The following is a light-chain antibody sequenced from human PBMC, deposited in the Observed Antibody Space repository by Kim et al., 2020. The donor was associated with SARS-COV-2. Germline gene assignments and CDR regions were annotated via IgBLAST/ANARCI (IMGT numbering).Light chain of an antibody. J-gene: IGKJ4*01. CDR3: LQYNDYPLT. CDR1: HRFSTW. V-gene: IGKV1-5*03. Sequence: DIQITQSPSTLSASVGDRVTITCRASHRFSTWLAWYQQKPGKAPKLLIYRTSSLESGVPSRFSGSGSGTEFTLTISSLQPDDFASYFCLQYNDYPLTFGGGNKVDIK. CDR2: RTS.